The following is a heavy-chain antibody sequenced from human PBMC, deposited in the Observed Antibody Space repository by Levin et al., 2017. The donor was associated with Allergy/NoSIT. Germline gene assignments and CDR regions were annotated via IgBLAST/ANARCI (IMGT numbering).Heavy chain of an antibody. Sequence: GESLKISCAASGFTFSSYAMHWVRQAPGKGLEWVAVISYDGSNKYYADSVKGRFTISRDNSKNTLYLQMNSLRAEDTAVYYCARGYGGYSYGVFDYWGQGTLVTVSS. CDR3: ARGYGGYSYGVFDY. J-gene: IGHJ4*02. D-gene: IGHD5-18*01. CDR1: GFTFSSYA. CDR2: ISYDGSNK. V-gene: IGHV3-30-3*01.